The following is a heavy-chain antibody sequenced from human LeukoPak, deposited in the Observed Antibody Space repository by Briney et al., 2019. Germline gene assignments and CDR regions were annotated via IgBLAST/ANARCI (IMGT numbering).Heavy chain of an antibody. CDR1: GYSFTSYW. J-gene: IGHJ4*02. CDR3: ARRRRIVGATGDFDY. Sequence: GESLKISCKGSGYSFTSYWIGWVRQMPGKGLEWMGIIYPGDSDTRYSPSFRGQVTISADKSISTAYLQWSSLKASDTAMYYCARRRRIVGATGDFDYWGQGTLVTVSS. V-gene: IGHV5-51*01. CDR2: IYPGDSDT. D-gene: IGHD1-26*01.